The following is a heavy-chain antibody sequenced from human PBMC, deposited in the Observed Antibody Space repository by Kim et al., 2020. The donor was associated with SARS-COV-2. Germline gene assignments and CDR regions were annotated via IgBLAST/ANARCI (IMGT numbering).Heavy chain of an antibody. CDR2: IKEDGSLK. Sequence: GGSLRLSCAASGFSFNNYWMNWVRQAPGKGLEWLASIKEDGSLKPYAGSVRGRFTISRDNDKTSVFLQMNSLRAEDSAVYYCSGSFDYWGQGTLVTVSS. CDR1: GFSFNNYW. D-gene: IGHD1-26*01. CDR3: SGSFDY. V-gene: IGHV3-7*01. J-gene: IGHJ4*02.